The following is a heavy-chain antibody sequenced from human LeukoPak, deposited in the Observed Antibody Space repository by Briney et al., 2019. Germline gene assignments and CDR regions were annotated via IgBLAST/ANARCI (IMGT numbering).Heavy chain of an antibody. CDR1: GGSISSNSYY. Sequence: SETLSLTCTVSGGSISSNSYYWGWTRQPPGKGLEWIGSIYYSGSTYYNPSLRSRVTISVDTSKNQFSLKLSSVTAADTAVYYCARDPQGSSGWYIGDYWGQGTLVTVSS. V-gene: IGHV4-39*07. CDR2: IYYSGST. D-gene: IGHD6-19*01. J-gene: IGHJ4*02. CDR3: ARDPQGSSGWYIGDY.